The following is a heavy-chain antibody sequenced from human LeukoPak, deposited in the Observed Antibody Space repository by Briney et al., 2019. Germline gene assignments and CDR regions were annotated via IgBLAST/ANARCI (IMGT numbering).Heavy chain of an antibody. D-gene: IGHD3-22*01. J-gene: IGHJ4*02. V-gene: IGHV3-23*01. Sequence: GGSLRLSCAVSGFTFSTYGMSWVRQSPGKGLEWVSGIGGSGGATYYADSVKGRFTISRDNSKNTLYLQMNNLRAEDTAVYYCARVRYSDSSVLTRKRSYYFDYWGQGTLVTVSS. CDR2: IGGSGGAT. CDR3: ARVRYSDSSVLTRKRSYYFDY. CDR1: GFTFSTYG.